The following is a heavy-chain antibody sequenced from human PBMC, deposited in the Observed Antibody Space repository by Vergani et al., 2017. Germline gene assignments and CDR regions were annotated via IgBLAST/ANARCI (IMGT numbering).Heavy chain of an antibody. CDR1: GFTFTSYG. CDR3: AKDLDYGDYVYFYYGMDV. CDR2: ISYDGSNK. Sequence: QVQLVESGGGVVQPGGSLRLSCAASGFTFTSYGMHWVRQAPGKGLEWVAVISYDGSNKYYADSVKGRFTISRDNSKNTLYRQMNSLRAEDTAVYYCAKDLDYGDYVYFYYGMDVWGQGTTVTVSS. J-gene: IGHJ6*02. V-gene: IGHV3-30*18. D-gene: IGHD4-17*01.